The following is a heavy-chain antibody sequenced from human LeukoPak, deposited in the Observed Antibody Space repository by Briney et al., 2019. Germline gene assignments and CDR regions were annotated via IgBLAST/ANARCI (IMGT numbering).Heavy chain of an antibody. Sequence: SVKVSCXASGGTFSSYAISWVRQAPGQGLEWMGRIIPIFGTANYAKKFQGRVTITTDESTSTAYMELSSLRSEDTAVYYCARGRLKQYYFDYWGQGTLVTVSS. CDR2: IIPIFGTA. CDR1: GGTFSSYA. J-gene: IGHJ4*02. V-gene: IGHV1-69*05. D-gene: IGHD4-11*01. CDR3: ARGRLKQYYFDY.